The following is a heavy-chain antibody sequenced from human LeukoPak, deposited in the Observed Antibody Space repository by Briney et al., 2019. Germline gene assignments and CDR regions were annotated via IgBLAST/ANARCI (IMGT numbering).Heavy chain of an antibody. CDR2: IYYSGST. D-gene: IGHD3-3*01. Sequence: SETLSLTCTVSGGSISSYYWSWIRQPPGKGLEWIGNIYYSGSTNYNPSLKSRVTISVDTSKNQFSLKLSSVTAADTAVYYCARGRSYYDFWSGYYPNWFDPWGQGTLVTVSS. V-gene: IGHV4-59*01. CDR3: ARGRSYYDFWSGYYPNWFDP. CDR1: GGSISSYY. J-gene: IGHJ5*02.